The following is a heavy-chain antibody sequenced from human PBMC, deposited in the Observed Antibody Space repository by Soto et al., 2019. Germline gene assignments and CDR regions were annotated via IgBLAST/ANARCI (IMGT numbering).Heavy chain of an antibody. CDR2: IYFIGST. CDR3: AREFGDGYNYPYYYYGLDV. V-gene: IGHV4-59*01. J-gene: IGHJ6*02. D-gene: IGHD2-21*01. Sequence: QVQLQGSGPGLVKPSETLSLTCTVSGVSISSYYWSWIRQPPGKGLEWIGYIYFIGSTNYNPSLKSRVTXSXDXXKNQFSLKLSSVTAADTAVYFCAREFGDGYNYPYYYYGLDVWGQGTTVTVSS. CDR1: GVSISSYY.